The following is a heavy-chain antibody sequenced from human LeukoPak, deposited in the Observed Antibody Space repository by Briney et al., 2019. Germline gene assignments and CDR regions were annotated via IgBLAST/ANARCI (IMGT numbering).Heavy chain of an antibody. D-gene: IGHD1-7*01. V-gene: IGHV3-48*03. J-gene: IGHJ5*02. CDR2: ISSSGSTI. Sequence: PGGSLRLPCAASGFTFSSYEMNWVRQAPGKGLEWVSYISSSGSTIYYADSVKGRFTISRDNAKNSLYLQMNSLRAEDTAVYYCASDGITGTTWGQGTLVTVSS. CDR1: GFTFSSYE. CDR3: ASDGITGTT.